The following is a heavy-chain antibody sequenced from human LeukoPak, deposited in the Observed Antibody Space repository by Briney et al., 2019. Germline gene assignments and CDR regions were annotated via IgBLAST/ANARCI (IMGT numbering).Heavy chain of an antibody. CDR2: IIPILGIA. CDR1: GYTFTSYG. D-gene: IGHD6-19*01. CDR3: ASSTAVADDAFDI. Sequence: GASVKVSCKASGYTFTSYGISWVRQAPGQGLEWMGRIIPILGIANYAQKFQGRVTITADKSTSTAYMELSSLRSEDTAVYYCASSTAVADDAFDIWGQGTMVTVSS. J-gene: IGHJ3*02. V-gene: IGHV1-69*04.